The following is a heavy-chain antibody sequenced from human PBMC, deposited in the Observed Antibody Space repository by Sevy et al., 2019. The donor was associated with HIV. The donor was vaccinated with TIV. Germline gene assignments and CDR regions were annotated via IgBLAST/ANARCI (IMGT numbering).Heavy chain of an antibody. V-gene: IGHV3-23*01. D-gene: IGHD3-10*01. CDR2: ISGSGGST. CDR1: GFTFSSYA. J-gene: IGHJ4*02. CDR3: AKTTYYYGSGSYYHQDYFDY. Sequence: GGSLRLSCAASGFTFSSYAMSWVRQAPGKGLEWVSAISGSGGSTYYADSVKGRFTISRENSKNTLYLQMNSLRAEDTAVYYCAKTTYYYGSGSYYHQDYFDYWGQGTLVTVSS.